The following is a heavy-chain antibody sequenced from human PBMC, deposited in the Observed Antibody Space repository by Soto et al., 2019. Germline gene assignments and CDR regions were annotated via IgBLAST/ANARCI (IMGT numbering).Heavy chain of an antibody. CDR1: GYTFTSYG. J-gene: IGHJ4*02. CDR3: ARDLRFDYYGSGSYYSDY. D-gene: IGHD3-10*01. CDR2: ISAYNGNT. Sequence: QVQLVQSGAEVKKPGASVKVSCKASGYTFTSYGISWVRQAPGQGLEWMGWISAYNGNTNYAQKLQGRVTMTTDTSTSTAYMELRSLRSDDTAVYYCARDLRFDYYGSGSYYSDYWGQGTLVTVSS. V-gene: IGHV1-18*01.